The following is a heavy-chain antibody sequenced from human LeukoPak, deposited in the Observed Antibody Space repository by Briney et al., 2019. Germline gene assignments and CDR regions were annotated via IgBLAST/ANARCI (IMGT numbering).Heavy chain of an antibody. CDR2: IWYDGSNK. CDR3: ARGYGDYGVSWFDP. Sequence: PGGSLRLPCAASGFIFSNYGMHWFRQAPGKGLEWVAVIWYDGSNKYYADSVKGRFTISRDNSKNTLYLQMNSLRAEDTAVYYCARGYGDYGVSWFDPWGQGTLVTVSS. CDR1: GFIFSNYG. V-gene: IGHV3-33*01. D-gene: IGHD4-17*01. J-gene: IGHJ5*02.